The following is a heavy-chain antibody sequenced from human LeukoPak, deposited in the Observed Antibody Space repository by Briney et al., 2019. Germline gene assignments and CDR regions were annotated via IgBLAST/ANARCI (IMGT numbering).Heavy chain of an antibody. D-gene: IGHD3-10*01. Sequence: ASVKVSCKASGYTFTSYGISWVRQAPGQGLEWVGWISAYNGNTNYAQKLQGRVTMTTDTSTSTAYMELRSLRSDDTAVYYCARTVVTMVRGVIYYYYGMDVWGQGTTVTVSS. J-gene: IGHJ6*02. V-gene: IGHV1-18*01. CDR2: ISAYNGNT. CDR1: GYTFTSYG. CDR3: ARTVVTMVRGVIYYYYGMDV.